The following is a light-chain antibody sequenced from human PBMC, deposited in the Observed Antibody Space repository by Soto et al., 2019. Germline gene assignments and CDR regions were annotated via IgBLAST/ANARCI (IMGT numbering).Light chain of an antibody. Sequence: DIQMTQSPSSLSASVGDRVTITCQASQGISNYLAWYQQKPGKVPKLLIYAASTLQSGVPSRFSGSGSGTDFTLTISSLQPEDVATYYCPKYNSAPKTFGQGTKVEIK. CDR3: PKYNSAPKT. J-gene: IGKJ1*01. V-gene: IGKV1-27*01. CDR2: AAS. CDR1: QGISNY.